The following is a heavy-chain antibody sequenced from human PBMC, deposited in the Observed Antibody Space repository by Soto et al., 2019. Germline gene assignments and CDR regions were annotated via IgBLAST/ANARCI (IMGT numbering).Heavy chain of an antibody. J-gene: IGHJ6*03. CDR3: ARTFWSGSRLDYYYMDV. D-gene: IGHD3-3*01. CDR1: GDSVTSHY. CDR2: MHYTGFS. Sequence: PSETLSLTCSYSGDSVTSHYLTWIRQSPEKGLEWIGYMHYTGFSHYNPSLKSRLTISVDRSKNQFTLQLTSVTVADTAVYYCARTFWSGSRLDYYYMDVWGKGTTVTVSS. V-gene: IGHV4-59*02.